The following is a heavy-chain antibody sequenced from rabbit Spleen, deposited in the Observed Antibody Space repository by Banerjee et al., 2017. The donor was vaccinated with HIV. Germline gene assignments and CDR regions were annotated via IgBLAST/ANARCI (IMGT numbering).Heavy chain of an antibody. V-gene: IGHV1S40*01. CDR3: ARDTGSSFSSYGMDL. Sequence: QSLEESGGDLVKPGGTLTLTCEASGFSFSSSYYMCWVRQAPGKGLEWIACIYTGSSGSTYYASWATGRFTCSKTSSTTVTLQMTSLTAADTATYFCARDTGSSFSSYGMDLWGPGTLVTVS. D-gene: IGHD8-1*01. CDR2: IYTGSSGST. CDR1: GFSFSSSYY. J-gene: IGHJ6*01.